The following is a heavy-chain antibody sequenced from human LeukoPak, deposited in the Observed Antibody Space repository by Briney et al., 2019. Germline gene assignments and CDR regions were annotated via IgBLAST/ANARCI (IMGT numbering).Heavy chain of an antibody. Sequence: GASVKVSCKASGYTFTSYAMNWVRQAPGQGLEWMGWINTNTGNPTYAQGFTGRFVFSLDTSVSTAYLQISSLKAEDTAVYYCGRDPKLGIRGYTYGYIDHWGQGTLLTVAS. V-gene: IGHV7-4-1*02. CDR2: INTNTGNP. CDR3: GRDPKLGIRGYTYGYIDH. D-gene: IGHD5-18*01. J-gene: IGHJ4*02. CDR1: GYTFTSYA.